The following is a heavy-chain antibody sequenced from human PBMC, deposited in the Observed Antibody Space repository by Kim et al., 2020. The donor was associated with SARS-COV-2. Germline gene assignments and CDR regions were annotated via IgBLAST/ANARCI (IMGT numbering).Heavy chain of an antibody. CDR2: IWFDGSRK. V-gene: IGHV3-33*01. CDR1: GFTFSSYG. J-gene: IGHJ4*02. Sequence: GGSLRLSCAASGFTFSSYGMHWVRQAPGRGLEWVAVIWFDGSRKYYADSVKGRFTISRDDSRNTLSLQMSTLTAADTAIYYCARVGSAWSFDYWGQGTLVTVSS. CDR3: ARVGSAWSFDY. D-gene: IGHD6-19*01.